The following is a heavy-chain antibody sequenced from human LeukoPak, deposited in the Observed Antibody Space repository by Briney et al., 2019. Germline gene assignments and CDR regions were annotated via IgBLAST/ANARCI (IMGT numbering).Heavy chain of an antibody. CDR3: ARGIEGNISDWFDP. V-gene: IGHV1-69*04. CDR1: GGTFSSYA. Sequence: ASVKVSCKASGGTFSSYAISWVRQAPGQGLEWMGRIIPILGIANYAQKFQGRVTITADKSTSTAYMELSSLRSEDTAVYHCARGIEGNISDWFDPWGQGTLVTVSS. J-gene: IGHJ5*02. D-gene: IGHD1/OR15-1a*01. CDR2: IIPILGIA.